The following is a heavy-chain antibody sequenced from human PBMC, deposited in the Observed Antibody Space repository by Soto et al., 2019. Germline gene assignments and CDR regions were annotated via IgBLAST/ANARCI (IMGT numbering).Heavy chain of an antibody. V-gene: IGHV1-18*01. Sequence: QVQLVQSGGEVKKPGASVKVSCKASGYRFSRYGINWVRQAPGQGLEWMGWISTYDGNTQYAPKFQDRVTMTTDTSTNTAYLVLRSLTSDDTAVYYCARDEEDANLMIVVLPGDYWGQGTLVSVSS. J-gene: IGHJ4*02. D-gene: IGHD2-21*01. CDR1: GYRFSRYG. CDR3: ARDEEDANLMIVVLPGDY. CDR2: ISTYDGNT.